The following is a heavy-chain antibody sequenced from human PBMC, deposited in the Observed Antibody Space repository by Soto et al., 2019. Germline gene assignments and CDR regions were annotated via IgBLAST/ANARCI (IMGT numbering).Heavy chain of an antibody. D-gene: IGHD3-10*02. V-gene: IGHV3-48*01. CDR1: GFTFRTYS. CDR3: ARDVRLPDY. Sequence: EVQLVESGGGLVPPGGSLRLSCAASGFTFRTYSMNWVRQAPGKGLEWVSFISSTGETTYYADSVKGRLTIYRDNAKNSLFLQMNSLTAEDTAVYYCARDVRLPDYWGQGTLVTVSS. CDR2: ISSTGETT. J-gene: IGHJ4*02.